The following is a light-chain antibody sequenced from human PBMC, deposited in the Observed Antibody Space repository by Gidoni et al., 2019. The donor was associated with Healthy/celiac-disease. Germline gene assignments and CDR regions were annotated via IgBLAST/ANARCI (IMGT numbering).Light chain of an antibody. Sequence: DIVMTQSPLSLPVTPGEPASTSCRSSQSLMHSNGYNYLDWYLQKPGQSPQLRIYLGSNRSSGVPDRFSGSGSGTDFTLKISRVEAEDFGVYYCMQALRTPHTFGGGTKVEIK. V-gene: IGKV2-28*01. CDR2: LGS. J-gene: IGKJ4*01. CDR1: QSLMHSNGYNY. CDR3: MQALRTPHT.